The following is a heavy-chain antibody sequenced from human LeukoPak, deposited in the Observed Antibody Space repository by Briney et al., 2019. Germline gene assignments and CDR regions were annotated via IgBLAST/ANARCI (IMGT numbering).Heavy chain of an antibody. CDR3: ARDRTAVAVEGEDDAFDI. CDR1: GYTFIGYY. Sequence: ASVKVSCKASGYTFIGYYVHWVRQAPGQGLEWMGWISAYNGNTNYAQKLQGRVTMTTDTSTSTAYMELRSLRSDDTAVYYCARDRTAVAVEGEDDAFDIWGQGTMVTVSS. D-gene: IGHD6-19*01. J-gene: IGHJ3*02. V-gene: IGHV1-18*04. CDR2: ISAYNGNT.